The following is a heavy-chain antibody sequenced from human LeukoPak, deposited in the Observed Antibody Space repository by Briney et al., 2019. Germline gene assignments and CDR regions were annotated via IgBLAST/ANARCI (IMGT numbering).Heavy chain of an antibody. V-gene: IGHV3-30-3*01. CDR2: ISYDGTTE. Sequence: GGSLRLSCVASGFTFSTSAINWIRQAPGEGLQWVAVISYDGTTEYYADSVKGRFTISRDNSKNTLYLQMNSLRAEDTAVYYCAKDLGDYYFDYWGQGTLVTVSS. D-gene: IGHD7-27*01. CDR3: AKDLGDYYFDY. J-gene: IGHJ4*02. CDR1: GFTFSTSA.